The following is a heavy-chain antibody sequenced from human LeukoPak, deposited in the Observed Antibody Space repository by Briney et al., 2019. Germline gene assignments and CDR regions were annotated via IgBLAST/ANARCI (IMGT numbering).Heavy chain of an antibody. J-gene: IGHJ4*02. V-gene: IGHV1-46*03. CDR1: GYTFTSYY. D-gene: IGHD3-3*01. Sequence: ASVKVSCKASGYTFTSYYMHWVQQAPGQGLEWMGIINPSGGSTSYAQKFQGRVTMTRDTSTSTVYMELSSLRSEDTAVYYCARGNKATYYDFWSGPDYWGQGTLVTVSS. CDR2: INPSGGST. CDR3: ARGNKATYYDFWSGPDY.